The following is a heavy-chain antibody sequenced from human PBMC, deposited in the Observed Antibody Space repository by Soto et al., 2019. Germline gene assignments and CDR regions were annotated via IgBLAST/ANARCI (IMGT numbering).Heavy chain of an antibody. D-gene: IGHD6-13*01. CDR3: AKSSSRWCGVSVYYYYGMDV. Sequence: GGSLRLSCAASGFIFSRYSMNWVRQAPGKGLEWLSYISSSSSTIYYADSVKGRFTISRDNAKNSLYLQMNSLRDEDTAVYYCAKSSSRWCGVSVYYYYGMDVWGQGTTVTVSS. V-gene: IGHV3-48*02. CDR2: ISSSSSTI. J-gene: IGHJ6*02. CDR1: GFIFSRYS.